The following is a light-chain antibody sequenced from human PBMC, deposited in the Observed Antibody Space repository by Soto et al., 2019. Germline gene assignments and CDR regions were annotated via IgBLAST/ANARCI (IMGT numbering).Light chain of an antibody. CDR3: QQYYDTPRT. V-gene: IGKV4-1*01. Sequence: DIVMTQSPDSLTVSLGERATINCKSSQSLLYTFNNQNYLGWYRQKPGQPPKLLISWASTRDSGVPDRFSGSGSGTDFTLTISSLQAEDVAIYYCQQYYDTPRTFGQGTRVEIK. J-gene: IGKJ1*01. CDR1: QSLLYTFNNQNY. CDR2: WAS.